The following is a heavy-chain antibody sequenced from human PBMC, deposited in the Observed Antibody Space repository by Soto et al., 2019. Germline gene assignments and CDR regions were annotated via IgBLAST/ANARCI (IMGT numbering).Heavy chain of an antibody. CDR1: GFTFSDYY. D-gene: IGHD1-26*01. V-gene: IGHV3-11*05. J-gene: IGHJ3*02. CDR3: ARPKSSGRDDAFDI. Sequence: QVQLVESGGGLVEPGGSLRLSCGASGFTFSDYYMTWIRQAPGKGLEWVSYIAGTSYYTNYADSVKGRFIISRDNAKSSIYLQMKSLRAEDTALYYCARPKSSGRDDAFDIWGQGTVVTVSS. CDR2: IAGTSYYT.